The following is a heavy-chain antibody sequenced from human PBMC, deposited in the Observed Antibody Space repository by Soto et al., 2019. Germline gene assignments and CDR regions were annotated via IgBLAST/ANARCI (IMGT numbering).Heavy chain of an antibody. CDR3: ARDAYLAYDFWSGHLGFDP. CDR1: GGSISSYF. V-gene: IGHV4-59*01. CDR2: IYYSGST. D-gene: IGHD3-3*01. J-gene: IGHJ5*02. Sequence: PSETLSLTCTVSGGSISSYFWSWIRQPPGKGLEWIGYIYYSGSTNYNPSLKSRVTISVDTSKNQFSLKVSSVTAADTAVYYCARDAYLAYDFWSGHLGFDPWGQGTLVTVSS.